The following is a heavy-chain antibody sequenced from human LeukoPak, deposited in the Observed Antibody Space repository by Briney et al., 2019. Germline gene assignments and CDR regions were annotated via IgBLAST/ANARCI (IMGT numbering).Heavy chain of an antibody. V-gene: IGHV3-23*01. Sequence: QPGGSLRLSCAISGLTFHDYAMTWVRQAPGKGLEWVSTIVGDSSKTYYADSVKGRFAISRDNSNYMLFLHMNNLRAEDTAIYYCAKQPYNYYYLDVWGKGTTVTVSS. CDR1: GLTFHDYA. D-gene: IGHD2-21*01. CDR2: IVGDSSKT. J-gene: IGHJ6*03. CDR3: AKQPYNYYYLDV.